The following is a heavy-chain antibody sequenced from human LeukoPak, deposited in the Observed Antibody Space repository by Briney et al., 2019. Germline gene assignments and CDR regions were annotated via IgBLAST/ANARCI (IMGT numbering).Heavy chain of an antibody. CDR2: INHSGST. CDR1: GGSISSSSYY. V-gene: IGHV4-39*07. D-gene: IGHD3-10*01. CDR3: ASKEEGSGSYYKRRPHWFDP. Sequence: SETLSLTCTVSGGSISSSSYYWSWIRQPPGKGLEWIGEINHSGSTNYNPSLKSRVTISVDTSKNQFSLKLSSVTAADTAVYYCASKEEGSGSYYKRRPHWFDPWGQGTQVTVSS. J-gene: IGHJ5*02.